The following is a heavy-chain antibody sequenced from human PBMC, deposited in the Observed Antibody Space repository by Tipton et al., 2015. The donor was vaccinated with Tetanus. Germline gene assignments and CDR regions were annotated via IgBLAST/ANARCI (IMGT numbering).Heavy chain of an antibody. V-gene: IGHV4-34*01. Sequence: TLSLTCTVSGGSFSLYYWNWVRQSPGKGLEWIGEISHSGSTTYSPSFKSRVTISVDTPKNQFSLKPTSLTVADTAVYYCARGGSYSYGPRGFDLWGRGPLVTVSS. CDR3: ARGGSYSYGPRGFDL. J-gene: IGHJ2*01. CDR1: GGSFSLYY. D-gene: IGHD5-18*01. CDR2: ISHSGST.